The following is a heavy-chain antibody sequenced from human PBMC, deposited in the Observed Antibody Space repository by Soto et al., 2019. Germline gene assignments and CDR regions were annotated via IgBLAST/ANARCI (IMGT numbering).Heavy chain of an antibody. CDR3: ARARIKNIVVGHGAFDI. CDR2: INAGNGNT. Sequence: XPVKVSYKASGYPFTSYAVQWVRQSPGQRLEWMGWINAGNGNTKYSQKFQGRVTITRDTSASTAYMELSSLRSEDTAVYYCARARIKNIVVGHGAFDIWGQGTMVTVSS. V-gene: IGHV1-3*01. J-gene: IGHJ3*02. CDR1: GYPFTSYA. D-gene: IGHD2-15*01.